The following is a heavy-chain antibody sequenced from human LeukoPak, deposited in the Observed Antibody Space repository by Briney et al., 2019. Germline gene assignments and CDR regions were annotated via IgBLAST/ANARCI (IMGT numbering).Heavy chain of an antibody. CDR1: GYAFTSYG. J-gene: IGHJ4*02. V-gene: IGHV1-18*01. CDR2: ISAYSGNT. Sequence: ASVKVSCKASGYAFTSYGFTWVRQAPGQGLEWMGWISAYSGNTNYAQNFQGRVTMTTDTSTSTVYMELRSLRSDDTAVYYCVGRNSDWYVYWGQGTLVTVST. CDR3: VGRNSDWYVY. D-gene: IGHD6-19*01.